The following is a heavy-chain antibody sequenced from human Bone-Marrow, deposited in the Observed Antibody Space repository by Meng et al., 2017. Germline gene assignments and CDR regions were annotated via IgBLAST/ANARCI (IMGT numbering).Heavy chain of an antibody. CDR3: ARGRGTMPYWYFDL. V-gene: IGHV4-34*01. Sequence: QLQLQQVGAGLLKPSETLSLTCAVYGGSFSGYYWSWIRQPPGKGLEWIGEINHSGSTNYNPSLKSRVTISVDTSKNQFSLKLSSVTAADTAVYYCARGRGTMPYWYFDLWGRGTLVTVSS. D-gene: IGHD2-2*01. J-gene: IGHJ2*01. CDR2: INHSGST. CDR1: GGSFSGYY.